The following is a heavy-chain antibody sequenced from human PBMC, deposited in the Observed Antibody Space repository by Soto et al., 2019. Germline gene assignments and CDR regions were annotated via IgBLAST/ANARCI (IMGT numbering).Heavy chain of an antibody. CDR3: TAPPGSRFLEWFKGPDYYSGMDV. V-gene: IGHV3-15*07. CDR2: IKRKSDGETT. D-gene: IGHD3-3*01. Sequence: PGGSLRLSCAASGFSFSNAWMNWVRQAPGKGLEWVGRIKRKSDGETTDFAAPVKGRFTISRDDSKNTLYLQMYSLKIEDTAVYYCTAPPGSRFLEWFKGPDYYSGMDVWGQGTTVTVSS. J-gene: IGHJ6*02. CDR1: GFSFSNAW.